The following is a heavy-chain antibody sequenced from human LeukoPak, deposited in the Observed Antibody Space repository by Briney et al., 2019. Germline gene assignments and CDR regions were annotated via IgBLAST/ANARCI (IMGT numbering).Heavy chain of an antibody. CDR1: GGSISSGGYY. V-gene: IGHV4-31*03. D-gene: IGHD1-1*01. CDR2: IYYSGST. Sequence: TSETLSLTCTVSGGSISSGGYYWSWIRQHPGKGLEWIGYIYYSGSTYYNPSLKSRVTISVDRSKNQFSLKLSSVTAADTAVYYCARDGHERMSRRFDPWGQGTLVTVSS. CDR3: ARDGHERMSRRFDP. J-gene: IGHJ5*02.